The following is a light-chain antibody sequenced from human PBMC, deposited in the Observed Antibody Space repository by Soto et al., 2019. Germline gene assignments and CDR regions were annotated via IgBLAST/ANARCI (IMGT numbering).Light chain of an antibody. Sequence: EIVLTQSPGTLSLSPGERATLSCRASQSVSSSYLAWYQQKPGQAPRLLIYGASSRATGIPGRFSGSGSGTDFTLTISILEPEDFAVYYCQQYGSPPVTFGPGTKVDIK. CDR1: QSVSSSY. CDR3: QQYGSPPVT. CDR2: GAS. J-gene: IGKJ3*01. V-gene: IGKV3-20*01.